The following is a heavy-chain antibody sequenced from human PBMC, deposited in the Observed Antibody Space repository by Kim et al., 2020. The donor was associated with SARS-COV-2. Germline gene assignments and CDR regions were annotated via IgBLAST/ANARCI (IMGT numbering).Heavy chain of an antibody. J-gene: IGHJ4*02. Sequence: KFQGRVTITRDTSASTAYMEMSSLRSEDTAVYYCARVPRYCSGGSCYQFDYWGQGTLVTVSS. CDR3: ARVPRYCSGGSCYQFDY. V-gene: IGHV1-3*01. D-gene: IGHD2-15*01.